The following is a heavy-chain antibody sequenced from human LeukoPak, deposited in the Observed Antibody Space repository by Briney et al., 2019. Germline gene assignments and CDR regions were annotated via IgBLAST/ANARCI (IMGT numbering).Heavy chain of an antibody. J-gene: IGHJ6*04. CDR2: ISGSGGST. Sequence: GGSLRLSCATSGFTFSSYAMSWVRQAPGKGLEWVSVISGSGGSTSYAESVKGRFTISRDNSKSTLFLQMNSLRAEDTAVYYCARLTYYYDPSGLDVWGKGTTVTISS. CDR1: GFTFSSYA. D-gene: IGHD3-22*01. V-gene: IGHV3-23*01. CDR3: ARLTYYYDPSGLDV.